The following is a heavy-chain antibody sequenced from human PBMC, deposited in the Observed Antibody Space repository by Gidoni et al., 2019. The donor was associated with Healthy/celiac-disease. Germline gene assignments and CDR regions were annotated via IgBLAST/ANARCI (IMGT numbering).Heavy chain of an antibody. J-gene: IGHJ4*02. CDR2: IRSKAYGGTT. D-gene: IGHD5-18*01. CDR1: GFTFGDYA. V-gene: IGHV3-49*03. CDR3: TRARGYSYGYYFDY. Sequence: EVQLVESGGGLVQPGRSLRLSCTASGFTFGDYAMRWFRQAPGKGLAWVGFIRSKAYGGTTEYAASVKGRFTISRDDSKSIAYLQMNSLKTEDTAVYYCTRARGYSYGYYFDYWGQGTLVTVSS.